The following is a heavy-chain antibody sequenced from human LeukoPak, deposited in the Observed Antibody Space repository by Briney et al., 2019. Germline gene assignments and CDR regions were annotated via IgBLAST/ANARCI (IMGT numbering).Heavy chain of an antibody. V-gene: IGHV1-2*02. Sequence: ASVKVSCKASGYTLTAYYMHWVRQAPGQGLEWMGWINPNSGGTNYAQKFQGRVTMTRDTSISTAYMDLGRLTSDDTAVYYCARDLGRIGVTGTRGFDSWGQGTLVTVSS. D-gene: IGHD6-19*01. CDR3: ARDLGRIGVTGTRGFDS. CDR2: INPNSGGT. CDR1: GYTLTAYY. J-gene: IGHJ4*02.